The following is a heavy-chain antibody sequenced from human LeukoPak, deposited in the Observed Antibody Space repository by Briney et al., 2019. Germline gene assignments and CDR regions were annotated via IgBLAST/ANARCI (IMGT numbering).Heavy chain of an antibody. V-gene: IGHV3-21*01. CDR2: ISSSSSYI. D-gene: IGHD2-2*01. CDR1: GFTFSSYA. CDR3: ARGSCSSTSCYVDY. J-gene: IGHJ4*02. Sequence: GGSLRLSCAASGFTFSSYAMTWFRQAPGKGLEWVSSISSSSSYIYYADSLKGRFTISRDNAKNSLYLQMNSLRAEDTAVYYCARGSCSSTSCYVDYWGQGTLVTVSS.